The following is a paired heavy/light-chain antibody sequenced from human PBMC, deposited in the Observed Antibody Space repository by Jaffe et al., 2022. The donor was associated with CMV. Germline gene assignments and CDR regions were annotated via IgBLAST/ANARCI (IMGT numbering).Heavy chain of an antibody. Sequence: EVQLVESGGGLIQPGGSLRLSCAASGFSVSSYYMNWVRLAPGKGLEWVAVIYNDGETYYADSVRGRFAVARDNSDNTVYLQMNTLDADDTALYYCARGGMKETTAVWSWGPKKKFHHYGMNVWGQGTSVTVSS. D-gene: IGHD1-1*01. CDR1: GFSVSSYY. CDR3: ARGGMKETTAVWSWGPKKKFHHYGMNV. J-gene: IGHJ6*02. V-gene: IGHV3-53*01. CDR2: IYNDGET.
Light chain of an antibody. V-gene: IGKV1-33*01. Sequence: IQMTQSPSSLSVSVGDRVSFTCQASQDIGNSLNWYQHKPGKAPKLLIYDASNLATGVPSRFSGSGSGTHFLFTIDNLQPEDFATYYCQQYGNLPPFTFGQGTRL. CDR2: DAS. J-gene: IGKJ5*01. CDR3: QQYGNLPPFT. CDR1: QDIGNS.